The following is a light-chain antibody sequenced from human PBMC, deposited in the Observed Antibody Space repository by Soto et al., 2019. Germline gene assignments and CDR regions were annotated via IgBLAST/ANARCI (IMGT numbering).Light chain of an antibody. J-gene: IGLJ1*01. V-gene: IGLV2-14*01. Sequence: QSALSQPASVSGSPGQTITISCTGTSSDVGGYNAVSWYQHHPGKAPKLIIYEVTHRPSGVSDRFSASKSGNTASLTISGLQAEDEADYYCNSFRVSHLYVFGTGTQLTVL. CDR1: SSDVGGYNA. CDR2: EVT. CDR3: NSFRVSHLYV.